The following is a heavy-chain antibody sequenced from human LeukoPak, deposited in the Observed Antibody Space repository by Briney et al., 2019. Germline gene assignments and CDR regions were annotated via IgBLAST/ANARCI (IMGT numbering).Heavy chain of an antibody. Sequence: SETLSLTCTVSYGSIFSSSYYWGWIRQPPGKGLEWIGSIYYSGSTYYNPSLKSRVTISVDTSKNQFSLKLSSVTAADTAVYYCARPGGVVGATYYFDYWGQGTLVTVSS. J-gene: IGHJ4*02. CDR3: ARPGGVVGATYYFDY. CDR1: YGSIFSSSYY. V-gene: IGHV4-39*01. CDR2: IYYSGST. D-gene: IGHD1-26*01.